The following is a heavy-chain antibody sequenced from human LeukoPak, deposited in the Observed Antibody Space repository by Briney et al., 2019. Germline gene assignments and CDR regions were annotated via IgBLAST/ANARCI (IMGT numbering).Heavy chain of an antibody. CDR1: GHTFTSYY. Sequence: GASVKVSCKASGHTFTSYYMHWVRQAPGQGLEWMGIINPSGGSTSYAQKFQGRVTMTRDTSTSTAYMELSSLRSEDTAVYYCARENSSGYYDLDYWGQGTLVTVSS. J-gene: IGHJ4*02. CDR3: ARENSSGYYDLDY. CDR2: INPSGGST. D-gene: IGHD3-22*01. V-gene: IGHV1-46*01.